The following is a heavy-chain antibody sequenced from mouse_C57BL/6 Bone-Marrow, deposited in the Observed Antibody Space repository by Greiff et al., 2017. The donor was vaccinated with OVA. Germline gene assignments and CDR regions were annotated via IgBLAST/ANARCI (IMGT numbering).Heavy chain of an antibody. J-gene: IGHJ4*01. V-gene: IGHV1-82*01. CDR3: ASFDYDGGDYYYAMDY. CDR2: IYPGDGDT. CDR1: GYAFSSSW. Sequence: QVHVKQSGPELVQPGASVKISCKASGYAFSSSWMNWVKQRPGKGLEWIGRIYPGDGDTNYNGKFKGKATLTADKSSSTAYMQLSSLTSEDSAVYFCASFDYDGGDYYYAMDYWGQGTSVTVSS. D-gene: IGHD2-4*01.